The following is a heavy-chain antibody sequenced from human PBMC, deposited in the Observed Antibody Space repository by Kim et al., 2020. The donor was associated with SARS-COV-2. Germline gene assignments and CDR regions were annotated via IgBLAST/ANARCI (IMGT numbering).Heavy chain of an antibody. CDR1: GFTFSSYG. CDR3: ANSGYSSTFDY. V-gene: IGHV3-30*18. J-gene: IGHJ4*02. CDR2: ISYDGSNK. Sequence: GSLRLSCAASGFTFSSYGMHWVRQAPGKGLEWVAVISYDGSNKYYADSVKGRFTISRDNSKDTLYLHMNSLRAEDTAVYYCANSGYSSTFDYWGQGTLVTVSS. D-gene: IGHD6-19*01.